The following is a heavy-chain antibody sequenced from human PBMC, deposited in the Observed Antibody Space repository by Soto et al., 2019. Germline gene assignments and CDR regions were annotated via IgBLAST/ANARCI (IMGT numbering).Heavy chain of an antibody. V-gene: IGHV4-59*08. D-gene: IGHD4-4*01. Sequence: SETLSLTCTVSGGSISSYYWSWIRQPPGKGLEWIGYIYYSGSTNYNPSLKSRVTISVDTSKNQFSLKLSSVTAADTAVYYCASSSGHDYSNYDWFDPWGQGTLVTVSS. CDR1: GGSISSYY. CDR3: ASSSGHDYSNYDWFDP. CDR2: IYYSGST. J-gene: IGHJ5*02.